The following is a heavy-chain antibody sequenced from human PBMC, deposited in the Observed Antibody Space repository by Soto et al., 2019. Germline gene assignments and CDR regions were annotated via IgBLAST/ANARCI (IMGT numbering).Heavy chain of an antibody. J-gene: IGHJ4*02. Sequence: PGGSLRLSCAASGFTFSNYWMHWIRQAPGKGLEWVSAISGSGGSTYYADSVKGRFTISRDNSKNTLYLQMNSLRAEDTAVYYCATPTGTTLWGQGTLVTVSS. CDR1: GFTFSNYW. CDR2: ISGSGGST. V-gene: IGHV3-23*01. D-gene: IGHD1-7*01. CDR3: ATPTGTTL.